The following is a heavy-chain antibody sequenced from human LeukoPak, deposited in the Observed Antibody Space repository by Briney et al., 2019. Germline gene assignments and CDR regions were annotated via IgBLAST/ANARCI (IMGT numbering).Heavy chain of an antibody. CDR1: GFTVSSYG. J-gene: IGHJ4*02. V-gene: IGHV3-33*01. D-gene: IGHD1-26*01. CDR3: ARSGRSIVGPIDY. CDR2: IWYDGSNK. Sequence: GGSLRLSCAASGFTVSSYGMHWVRQAPGKGLEWVAVIWYDGSNKYYADSVKGRFTISRDNSKNTLYLQMNSLRAEDTAVYYCARSGRSIVGPIDYWGQGTLVTVSS.